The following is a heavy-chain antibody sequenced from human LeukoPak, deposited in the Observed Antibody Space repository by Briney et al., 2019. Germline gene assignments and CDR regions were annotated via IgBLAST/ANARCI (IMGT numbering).Heavy chain of an antibody. CDR2: INPSGGRT. V-gene: IGHV1-46*01. D-gene: IGHD6-13*01. J-gene: IGHJ4*02. CDR1: GYTFTSYF. CDR3: ARDELVGDSSPTGYFDY. Sequence: GAAVKVACKAYGYTFTSYFMHGVGQAPGRGLAWVERINPSGGRTSYEQKFQGRVPMTRDMPTSTVYMELSSLRSEDTAVYYGARDELVGDSSPTGYFDYWGQGTLVTVSS.